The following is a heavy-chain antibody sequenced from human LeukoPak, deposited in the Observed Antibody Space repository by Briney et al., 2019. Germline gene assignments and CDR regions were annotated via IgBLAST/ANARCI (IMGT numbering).Heavy chain of an antibody. J-gene: IGHJ3*02. V-gene: IGHV3-53*01. Sequence: GGSLRLSCAASGFTVSSNYMSWVRQAPGKGPEWVSVIYSGGSTYYADSVKGRFTISRDNSKNTLYLQMNSLRAEDTAVYYCARAVAYAFDIWGQGTMVTVSS. CDR1: GFTVSSNY. CDR3: ARAVAYAFDI. D-gene: IGHD6-19*01. CDR2: IYSGGST.